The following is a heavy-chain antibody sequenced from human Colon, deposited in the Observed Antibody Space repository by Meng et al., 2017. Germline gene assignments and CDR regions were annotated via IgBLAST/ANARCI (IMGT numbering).Heavy chain of an antibody. J-gene: IGHJ4*02. Sequence: QLQLQESGPGLVKPSEILSLTCTVSGGSLSSRTYHWGWIRQPPGKGLEWMGSINYSGSTYYNPSLKSRVTISVDTSKNQFSLKLSSVTAADTAVYYCARPSRSGFQENYYFDYWGQGTLVTVSS. CDR1: GGSLSSRTYH. CDR3: ARPSRSGFQENYYFDY. V-gene: IGHV4-39*01. CDR2: INYSGST. D-gene: IGHD3-3*01.